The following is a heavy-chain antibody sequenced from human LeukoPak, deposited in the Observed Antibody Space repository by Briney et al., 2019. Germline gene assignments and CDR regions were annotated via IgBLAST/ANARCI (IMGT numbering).Heavy chain of an antibody. CDR1: GFTVSSNY. CDR2: IYSGGST. J-gene: IGHJ5*02. Sequence: GGSLRLSCAASGFTVSSNYMSWVRQAPGKGLEWVSVIYSGGSTYYADSVKGRFTISRDNSKNTLYLQMNSLRAEDTAVYYCLSAIVTAAGWNWFDPWGQGTLVTVSS. D-gene: IGHD6-13*01. V-gene: IGHV3-53*01. CDR3: LSAIVTAAGWNWFDP.